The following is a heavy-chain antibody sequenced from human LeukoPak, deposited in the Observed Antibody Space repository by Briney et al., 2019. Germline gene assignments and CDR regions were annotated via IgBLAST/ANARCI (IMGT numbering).Heavy chain of an antibody. CDR1: GYTFTSYD. D-gene: IGHD3-3*01. Sequence: VASVKVSCKASGYTFTSYDINCVRQATGQGLEWMGWMNPNSGNTGYAQKFQGRVTMTRNTSISTAYMELSSLRSEDTAVYYCARLGDRYYDFWSGYPTPMDVWGKGTTVTVSS. V-gene: IGHV1-8*01. CDR2: MNPNSGNT. J-gene: IGHJ6*04. CDR3: ARLGDRYYDFWSGYPTPMDV.